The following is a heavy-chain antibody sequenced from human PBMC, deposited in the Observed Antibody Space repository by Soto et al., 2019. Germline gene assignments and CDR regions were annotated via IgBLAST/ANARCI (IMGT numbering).Heavy chain of an antibody. CDR1: GYTFTSYG. CDR3: ARVDILTDPDP. CDR2: ISAYNGNT. D-gene: IGHD3-9*01. Sequence: ASEKVSCKASGYTFTSYGISWGRQAPGQGLEWMGWISAYNGNTNYAKKLQGRVTMTTDTSTSTAYMELRSLRSDDTAVYYCARVDILTDPDPWGQGTLVTVST. J-gene: IGHJ5*02. V-gene: IGHV1-18*01.